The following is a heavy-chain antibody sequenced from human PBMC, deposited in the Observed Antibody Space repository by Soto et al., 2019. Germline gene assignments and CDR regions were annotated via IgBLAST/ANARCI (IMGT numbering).Heavy chain of an antibody. CDR2: IYYSGST. V-gene: IGHV4-59*01. CDR1: GGSISSYY. J-gene: IGHJ5*02. CDR3: ARSTYYYGSPIDP. Sequence: SETLSLTCTVSGGSISSYYWSWIRQPPGKGLEWIGYIYYSGSTNYNPSLKSRVTISVDTSKNQFSLKLGSVTAADTAVYYCARSTYYYGSPIDPWGQGTLVTVSS. D-gene: IGHD3-10*01.